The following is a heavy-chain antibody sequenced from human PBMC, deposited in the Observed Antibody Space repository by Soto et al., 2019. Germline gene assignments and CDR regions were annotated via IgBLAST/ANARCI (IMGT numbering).Heavy chain of an antibody. CDR3: TRVRVRWESLGWFDP. CDR2: IRSRAYSGTT. V-gene: IGHV3-49*04. CDR1: GLIFGDYA. J-gene: IGHJ5*02. D-gene: IGHD1-26*01. Sequence: SLALACSASGLIFGDYAVSWVRQAPGKGLEWVGSIRSRAYSGTTEYAASVKGRFTISRDDSKTIAYLQMNSLKTEDTAVYYCTRVRVRWESLGWFDPWGQGTLVTVSS.